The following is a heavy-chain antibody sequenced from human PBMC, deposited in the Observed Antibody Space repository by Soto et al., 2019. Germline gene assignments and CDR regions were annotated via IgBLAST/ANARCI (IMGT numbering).Heavy chain of an antibody. J-gene: IGHJ6*02. CDR2: INPSGGST. CDR1: GYTFTSYY. D-gene: IGHD4-17*01. Sequence: QVQLVQSGAEVKKPGASVKVSCKASGYTFTSYYMHWVRQAPGQGLEWMGIINPSGGSTSYAQKFRGGVTMNRETSTSTVYMELSSLRSEDTAVYYCARGNDSGAYVNYYYYGMDVWGQGTTVTVSS. V-gene: IGHV1-46*03. CDR3: ARGNDSGAYVNYYYYGMDV.